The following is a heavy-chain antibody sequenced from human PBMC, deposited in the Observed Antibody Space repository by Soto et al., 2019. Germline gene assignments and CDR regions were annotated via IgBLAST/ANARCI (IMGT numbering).Heavy chain of an antibody. V-gene: IGHV3-64D*06. D-gene: IGHD3-16*02. J-gene: IGHJ4*02. CDR2: INSNGGST. CDR1: GFIFSSYA. Sequence: GGSLRLSCSASGFIFSSYAMYWVRQAPWKGLECVSDINSNGGSTYYADSVKGRFTISRDNSKNTLYLQMSSLRTEDTAVYYCAKVSEGSMITFGGDIAYWGQGT. CDR3: AKVSEGSMITFGGDIAY.